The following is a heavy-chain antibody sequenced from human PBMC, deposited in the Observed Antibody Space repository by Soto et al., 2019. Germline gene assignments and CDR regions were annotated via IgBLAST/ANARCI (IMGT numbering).Heavy chain of an antibody. CDR1: GGTFNTYA. J-gene: IGHJ4*02. CDR3: ARSVGSGGVIGGFDY. CDR2: IFPMFDVP. D-gene: IGHD3-16*02. Sequence: QVQLVQSGPEMKKPGSAVKVSCKASGGTFNTYAMNWVRQVPGQGLEWMGGIFPMFDVPRYAQKFQVRVKITLDESSTTAYMDLSSLRFDDTAVYYCARSVGSGGVIGGFDYWGQGTLVSV. V-gene: IGHV1-69*19.